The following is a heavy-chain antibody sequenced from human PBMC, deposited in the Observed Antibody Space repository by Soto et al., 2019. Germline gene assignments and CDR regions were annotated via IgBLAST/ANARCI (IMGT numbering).Heavy chain of an antibody. CDR1: GFTVSDHY. D-gene: IGHD6-13*01. CDR2: SRNKRNSYTT. J-gene: IGHJ6*02. V-gene: IGHV3-72*01. CDR3: GRGEATAGQGYYHGLDV. Sequence: EVQLVESGGGLVQPGGSLRLSCAASGFTVSDHYMDWVRQAPGKGLEWIGRSRNKRNSYTTEYAASVKGRFTISRDDSKNSVYLQMNSLKTEDTAVYYCGRGEATAGQGYYHGLDVWGQGTTVTVTS.